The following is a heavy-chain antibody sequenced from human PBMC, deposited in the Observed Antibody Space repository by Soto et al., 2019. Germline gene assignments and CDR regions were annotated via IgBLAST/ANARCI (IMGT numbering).Heavy chain of an antibody. V-gene: IGHV4-38-2*01. J-gene: IGHJ5*01. D-gene: IGHD2-15*01. Sequence: SETLSLTCAVSGYSISSGYYWGWIRQPPGKGLEWIGSIYHSGSTYYNPSLKSRVTISVDTSKNQFSLKLSSVTAADTAVYYCARGARPRTQIVMTPATTDYFDFWGLGTQVTVSS. CDR1: GYSISSGYY. CDR2: IYHSGST. CDR3: ARGARPRTQIVMTPATTDYFDF.